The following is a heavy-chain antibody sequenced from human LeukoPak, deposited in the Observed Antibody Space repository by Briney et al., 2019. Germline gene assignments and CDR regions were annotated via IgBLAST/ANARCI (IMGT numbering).Heavy chain of an antibody. V-gene: IGHV4-59*01. Sequence: SETLSLTCTVSGGSISSYYWSWIRQPPGKGLEWIGYIYYSGSTNYNPSLKSRVTISVDTSKNQFSLKLSSVTAADTAVYYCARGVEAPYGDYRDAFDIWGQGTMVTVSS. CDR1: GGSISSYY. D-gene: IGHD4-17*01. CDR2: IYYSGST. CDR3: ARGVEAPYGDYRDAFDI. J-gene: IGHJ3*02.